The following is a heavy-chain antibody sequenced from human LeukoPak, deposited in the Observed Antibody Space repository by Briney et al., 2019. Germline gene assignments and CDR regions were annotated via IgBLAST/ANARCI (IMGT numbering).Heavy chain of an antibody. V-gene: IGHV3-48*01. D-gene: IGHD6-19*01. CDR1: GFIFNAHS. J-gene: IGHJ4*02. CDR2: ISGSGSSI. CDR3: AKGTGASAWLADY. Sequence: PGGSLRLSCAASGFIFNAHSINWVRQAPGEGLEWVSYISGSGSSIDYADSVGGRFTIYRDSAKNSVYLQMNNLRAEDTAVYYCAKGTGASAWLADYWGQGTLVTVSS.